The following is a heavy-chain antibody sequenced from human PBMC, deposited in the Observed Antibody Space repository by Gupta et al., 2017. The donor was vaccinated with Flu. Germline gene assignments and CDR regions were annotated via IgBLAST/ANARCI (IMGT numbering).Heavy chain of an antibody. Sequence: EVQLVESGGGLVQPGGSLRLSCAASGFTFSSYWMHWVRQAPGKGLVWVSRINSDGSSTSYADSVKGRFTISRDNAKNTLYLQMNRLRAEDTAVYYCARVPRMERRFWEWSQHDWYFDLWGRGNLVTVSS. CDR1: GFTFSSYW. D-gene: IGHD3-3*01. CDR2: INSDGSST. CDR3: ARVPRMERRFWEWSQHDWYFDL. J-gene: IGHJ2*01. V-gene: IGHV3-74*01.